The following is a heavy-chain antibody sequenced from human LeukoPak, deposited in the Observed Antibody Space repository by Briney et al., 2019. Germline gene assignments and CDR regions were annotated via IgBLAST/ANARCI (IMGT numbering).Heavy chain of an antibody. CDR2: MNPNSGNT. D-gene: IGHD6-19*01. CDR1: GYTFTSYD. J-gene: IGHJ2*01. CDR3: ARGEYSSGWYQGYWYFDL. V-gene: IGHV1-8*01. Sequence: ASVKVSCKASGYTFTSYDINWVRQATGQGLEWMGWMNPNSGNTGYAQKSQGRVTMTRKTSISTAYMELSSLRSEDTAVYYCARGEYSSGWYQGYWYFDLWGRGTLVTVSS.